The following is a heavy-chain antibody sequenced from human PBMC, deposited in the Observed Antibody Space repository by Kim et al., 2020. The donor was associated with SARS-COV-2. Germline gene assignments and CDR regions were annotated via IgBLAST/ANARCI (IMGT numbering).Heavy chain of an antibody. D-gene: IGHD1-26*01. J-gene: IGHJ4*02. CDR1: GGSFSGYY. CDR2: INHSGST. CDR3: ARELVGATLPGFDY. Sequence: SETLSLTCAVYGGSFSGYYWSGIRQPPGKGLEWIGEINHSGSTNYNPSLKSRVTISVDTSKNQFSLKLSSVTAADTAVYYCARELVGATLPGFDYWGQGTLVTVSS. V-gene: IGHV4-34*01.